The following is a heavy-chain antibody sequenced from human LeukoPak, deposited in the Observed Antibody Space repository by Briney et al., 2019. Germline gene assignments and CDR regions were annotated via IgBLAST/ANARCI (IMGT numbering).Heavy chain of an antibody. Sequence: SETLSLTCTVTGGSISSYYWSWIRQPPGKGLEWIGYLYYSGSTNYNPSLKSRVTISVDTSKNQFSLKLSSVTAADTAVYYCAGGGGGNPGAFDIWGQGTMVTVSS. CDR1: GGSISSYY. V-gene: IGHV4-59*01. CDR3: AGGGGGNPGAFDI. J-gene: IGHJ3*02. D-gene: IGHD4-23*01. CDR2: LYYSGST.